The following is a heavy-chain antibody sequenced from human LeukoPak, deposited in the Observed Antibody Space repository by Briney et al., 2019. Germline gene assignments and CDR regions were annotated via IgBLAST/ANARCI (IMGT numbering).Heavy chain of an antibody. CDR3: ARAPRYSGSYYLGY. J-gene: IGHJ4*02. Sequence: SVKVSCKASGGTFSSYAISGVRQAPGQGLEWMGRIIPILGIANYAQKFQGRVTITADKATSTAYRELSSLRSEDTAVYYCARAPRYSGSYYLGYWGQGTLVTVSS. V-gene: IGHV1-69*04. D-gene: IGHD1-26*01. CDR2: IIPILGIA. CDR1: GGTFSSYA.